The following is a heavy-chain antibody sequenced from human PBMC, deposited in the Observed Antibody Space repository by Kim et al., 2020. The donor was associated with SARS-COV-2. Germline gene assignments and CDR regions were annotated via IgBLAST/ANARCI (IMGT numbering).Heavy chain of an antibody. V-gene: IGHV3-7*03. CDR3: ARVGGTYNVWGAYETGPDDS. CDR2: IKQDGSEK. J-gene: IGHJ4*02. CDR1: GFTFSRSW. Sequence: GGSLRLSCAASGFTFSRSWMTWVRQAPGKGLEWVANIKQDGSEKYYADSVKGRFTISRDNADNFLFLQMDSLRGDDTAVYYCARVGGTYNVWGAYETGPDDSWGQGTLVTVSS. D-gene: IGHD3-16*01.